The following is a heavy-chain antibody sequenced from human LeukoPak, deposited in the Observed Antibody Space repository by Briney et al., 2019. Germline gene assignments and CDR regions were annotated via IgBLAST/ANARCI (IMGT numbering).Heavy chain of an antibody. CDR3: ARVSWDTAMARDY. CDR2: ISSSSSYI. D-gene: IGHD5-18*01. J-gene: IGHJ4*02. Sequence: GGSLRLSCAASGFTFSSYSMNWVRQAPGKGPEWVSSISSSSSYIYYADSVKGRFTISRDNAKNSLYLQMNSLRAEDTAVYYCARVSWDTAMARDYWGQGTLVTVSS. V-gene: IGHV3-21*01. CDR1: GFTFSSYS.